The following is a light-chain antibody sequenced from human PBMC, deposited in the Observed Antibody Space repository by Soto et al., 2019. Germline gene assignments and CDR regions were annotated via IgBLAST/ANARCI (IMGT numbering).Light chain of an antibody. CDR2: RTS. Sequence: EIVMTLSPATLSGSPGERATLSCRASQSISSNLAWYQQKPGQAPRLLMFRTSSRATGFPARFSGSGSGTEFNLTISSLQSEDFGVYYCQQYNNWPRATFGGGRNVDIK. V-gene: IGKV3-15*01. CDR1: QSISSN. CDR3: QQYNNWPRAT. J-gene: IGKJ4*01.